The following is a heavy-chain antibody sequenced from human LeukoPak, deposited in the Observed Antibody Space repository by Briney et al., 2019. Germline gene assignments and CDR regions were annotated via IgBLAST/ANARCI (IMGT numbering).Heavy chain of an antibody. Sequence: PGGSLRLSCAASGFSFSSSSMNWVRHAPGKGLEWVSYISGSSGTIYYADSVKGRSTISRDNAKNSLYLQVSSLRDEDTAVYYCARDAAYAFDIWGQGTVVTVSS. CDR2: ISGSSGTI. D-gene: IGHD2-15*01. V-gene: IGHV3-48*02. CDR1: GFSFSSSS. CDR3: ARDAAYAFDI. J-gene: IGHJ3*02.